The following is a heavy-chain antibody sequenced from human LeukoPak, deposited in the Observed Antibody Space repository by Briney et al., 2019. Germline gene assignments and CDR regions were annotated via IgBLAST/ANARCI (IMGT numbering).Heavy chain of an antibody. CDR3: ARLACKGGDCYLWAFDI. CDR2: IYPGDSDT. Sequence: GESLKISCKGSGYSFTSYWIGWVRQMPGKGLEWTGIIYPGDSDTRYSPSFQGQVTISADKSISTAYLQWSSLKASDTAMYYCARLACKGGDCYLWAFDIWGQGTMVTVSS. D-gene: IGHD2-21*02. V-gene: IGHV5-51*01. CDR1: GYSFTSYW. J-gene: IGHJ3*02.